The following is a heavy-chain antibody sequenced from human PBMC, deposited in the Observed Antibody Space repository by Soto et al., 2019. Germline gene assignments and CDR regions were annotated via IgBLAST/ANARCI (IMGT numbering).Heavy chain of an antibody. V-gene: IGHV4-59*12. D-gene: IGHD3-22*01. CDR2: IYYSGSA. CDR3: ARESTPSYDSSGRSWFDP. Sequence: SETLSLTCTVSGGSISTYYWSWIRQPPGKGLEWIGYIYYSGSANYNPSLKSRVTISIDTSKNQFSLKLSSVTAADTAVYYCARESTPSYDSSGRSWFDPWGQGTLVTVSS. CDR1: GGSISTYY. J-gene: IGHJ5*02.